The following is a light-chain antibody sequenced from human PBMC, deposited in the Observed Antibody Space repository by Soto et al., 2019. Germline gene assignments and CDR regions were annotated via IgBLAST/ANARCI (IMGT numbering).Light chain of an antibody. J-gene: IGKJ1*01. CDR2: DVS. V-gene: IGKV1-5*01. CDR3: QQYNNWPRT. CDR1: QSISKW. Sequence: DIQMTQSPSTLSASVGDRVTITCRASQSISKWSAWYQQKPGKAPKLLMYDVSSLESGVPSRFSGSGSGTEFTLTISSLQSEDFAVYYCQQYNNWPRTFGQGTKVDI.